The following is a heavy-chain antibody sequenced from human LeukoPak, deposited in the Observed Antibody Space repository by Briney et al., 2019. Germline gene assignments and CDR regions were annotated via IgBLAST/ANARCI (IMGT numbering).Heavy chain of an antibody. CDR3: AKFGATLPQKRLGTNTFDY. V-gene: IGHV3-23*01. Sequence: GGSLRLSCAASGFTFSSYAMSWVRQAPGKGLEWVSAISGSAGSTYYADSVKGRFTISRDNSKNTLYLQMNSLRAEDTAVYYCAKFGATLPQKRLGTNTFDYWGQGTLVTVSS. D-gene: IGHD3-3*01. CDR2: ISGSAGST. J-gene: IGHJ4*02. CDR1: GFTFSSYA.